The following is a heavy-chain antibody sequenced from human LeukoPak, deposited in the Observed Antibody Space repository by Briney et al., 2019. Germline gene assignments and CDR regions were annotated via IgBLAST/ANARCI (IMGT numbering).Heavy chain of an antibody. D-gene: IGHD6-13*01. Sequence: GASVKVSCKASGYTFTSYGISWVRQAPGQGLEWMGWISAYNGNTNYAQKLQGRVTMTTDTSTSTAYMELRSLRSDDTAVYYCARDQGGWVSGWFDPWGQGTLVTVSS. V-gene: IGHV1-18*01. CDR3: ARDQGGWVSGWFDP. CDR2: ISAYNGNT. J-gene: IGHJ5*02. CDR1: GYTFTSYG.